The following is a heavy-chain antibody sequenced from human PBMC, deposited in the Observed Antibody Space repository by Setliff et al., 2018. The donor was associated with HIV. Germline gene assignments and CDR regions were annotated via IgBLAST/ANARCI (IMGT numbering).Heavy chain of an antibody. D-gene: IGHD6-13*01. CDR1: GYTFTSYA. CDR2: INVGKGNT. V-gene: IGHV1-3*03. CDR3: ATGIAAAGGIDY. J-gene: IGHJ4*02. Sequence: ASVKVSCKASGYTFTSYAIHWVRQAPGQSLEWMGWINVGKGNTKYSQDFRGRVTITRDSSASTAYMELSSLISEDMALYYCATGIAAAGGIDYWGQGTLVTVSS.